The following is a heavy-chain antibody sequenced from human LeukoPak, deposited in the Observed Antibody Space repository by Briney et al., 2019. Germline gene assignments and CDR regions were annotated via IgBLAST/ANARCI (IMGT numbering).Heavy chain of an antibody. J-gene: IGHJ4*02. CDR1: GFTFSSYW. Sequence: PGGSLRLSCAASGFTFSSYWMSWVRQAPGKGLEWVAFISYDGSDIYYADSVKGRFTISRDNSKNTLYLQMNSLRAEDTAVYYCAKDEPGSYSPSDYWGQGTLVTVSS. CDR2: ISYDGSDI. CDR3: AKDEPGSYSPSDY. V-gene: IGHV3-30*18. D-gene: IGHD3-10*01.